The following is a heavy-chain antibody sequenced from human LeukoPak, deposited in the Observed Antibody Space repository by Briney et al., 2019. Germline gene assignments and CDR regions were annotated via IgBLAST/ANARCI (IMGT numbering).Heavy chain of an antibody. CDR1: GYTFSSYG. D-gene: IGHD6-19*01. J-gene: IGHJ4*02. V-gene: IGHV1-18*01. CDR3: ARDSASGCLRFDY. CDR2: ISGYNGNT. Sequence: ASVKVSCKDSGYTFSSYGITWVRQAPGQGLEWMGWISGYNGNTNYAQKIQGRVTMTTDTSTTTAYMELRSLRSDDTAVYYCARDSASGCLRFDYWGQGTTVTVSS.